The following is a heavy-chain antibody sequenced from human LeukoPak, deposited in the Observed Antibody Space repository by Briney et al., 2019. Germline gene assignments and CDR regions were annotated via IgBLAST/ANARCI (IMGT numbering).Heavy chain of an antibody. CDR1: GGSISSGGYY. D-gene: IGHD3-22*01. J-gene: IGHJ4*02. Sequence: PSQTLSLTCTVSGGSISSGGYYWSWIRQHPGKGLEWIGYIYYSGSTYYNPSLKSRVTISVDTFKNQFSLKLSSVTAADTAVYYCASLYDSSGYRDYWGQGTLVTVSS. CDR3: ASLYDSSGYRDY. V-gene: IGHV4-31*03. CDR2: IYYSGST.